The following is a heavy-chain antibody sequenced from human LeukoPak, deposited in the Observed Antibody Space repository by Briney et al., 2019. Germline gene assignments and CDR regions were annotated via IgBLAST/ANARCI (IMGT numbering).Heavy chain of an antibody. CDR1: GFTFSSYG. CDR2: ISYDGSNK. Sequence: PGGSLRLSCAASGFTFSSYGMHWVRQAPGKGLEWVAVISYDGSNKYYADSVKGRFTISRDNSKNTLYLQMNSLRAGDTAVYYCAKEGAIFNYYGSGRWTGFDYWGQGTLVTVSS. CDR3: AKEGAIFNYYGSGRWTGFDY. D-gene: IGHD3-10*01. J-gene: IGHJ4*02. V-gene: IGHV3-30*18.